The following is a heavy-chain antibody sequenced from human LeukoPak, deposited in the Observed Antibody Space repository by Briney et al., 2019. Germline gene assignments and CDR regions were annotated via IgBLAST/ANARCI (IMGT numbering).Heavy chain of an antibody. D-gene: IGHD4-17*01. V-gene: IGHV3-49*04. J-gene: IGHJ5*02. CDR1: GFTFDDYA. CDR2: IRSKAYGGTT. Sequence: GGPLRLSCTASGFTFDDYAMSWVRQAPGKGLEWLGFIRSKAYGGTTEYAASVKGRFTISRDDSKSIAYVQMDSLKSEDTAVYYCTRDYGDYVQPWGQGTLVTVSS. CDR3: TRDYGDYVQP.